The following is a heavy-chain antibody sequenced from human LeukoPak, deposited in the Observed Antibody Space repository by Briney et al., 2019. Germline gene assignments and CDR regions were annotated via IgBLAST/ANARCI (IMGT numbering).Heavy chain of an antibody. Sequence: PGGSLRLSCAASGFTFNNYWMTWVRQAPGKGLEWVANIKQDGSEEFYVDSVKGRFAISRDNAKNSLFLQMNSLRAEDTGVYYCSSGGWLDIWGQGTLVTVSS. J-gene: IGHJ4*02. CDR3: SSGGWLDI. D-gene: IGHD2-15*01. CDR2: IKQDGSEE. V-gene: IGHV3-7*01. CDR1: GFTFNNYW.